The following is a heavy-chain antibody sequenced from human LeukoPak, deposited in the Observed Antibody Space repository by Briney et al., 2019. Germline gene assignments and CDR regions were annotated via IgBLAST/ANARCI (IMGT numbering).Heavy chain of an antibody. V-gene: IGHV4-39*01. D-gene: IGHD3-9*01. J-gene: IGHJ4*02. CDR1: GGSISSSTYY. CDR2: IYYSGNT. CDR3: ARGSYATYYDILTGYHTPDY. Sequence: SETLSLTCIISGGSISSSTYYWDWIRQPPGKGLEWIGTIYYSGNTYYNPSLKSRVTISVDTSKNQFSLKLSSVTAADTAVYYCARGSYATYYDILTGYHTPDYWGQGTLVTVSS.